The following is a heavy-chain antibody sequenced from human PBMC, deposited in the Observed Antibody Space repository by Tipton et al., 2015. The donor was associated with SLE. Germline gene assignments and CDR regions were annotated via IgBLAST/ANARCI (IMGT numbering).Heavy chain of an antibody. CDR3: ARDEGVVVPAAIIYFYGMDV. J-gene: IGHJ6*02. CDR2: IYDIGRT. Sequence: TLSLTCTVSGGSISSYYWSWIRQPPGKGLEWIGHIYDIGRTNYNPSLKSRVTISVDMSRNQFSLKLSSVTAADSAVYYCARDEGVVVPAAIIYFYGMDVWGQGTTVTVSS. CDR1: GGSISSYY. D-gene: IGHD2-2*01. V-gene: IGHV4-59*01.